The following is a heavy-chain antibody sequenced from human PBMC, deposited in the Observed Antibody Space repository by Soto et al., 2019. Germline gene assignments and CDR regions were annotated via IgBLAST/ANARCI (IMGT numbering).Heavy chain of an antibody. CDR2: TYYRETT. V-gene: IGHV4-59*08. J-gene: IGHJ6*02. CDR3: GRPILTGCMDV. CDR1: YGYIVSFY. D-gene: IGHD3-9*01. Sequence: SQTLSFTSTVSYGYIVSFYWRRIRQPPANGLEWIGYTYYRETTNFNLSLMSRVTISVDTSKNQFSLKLSSVPAADRAVYCCGRPILTGCMDVWGQGTTVTVSS.